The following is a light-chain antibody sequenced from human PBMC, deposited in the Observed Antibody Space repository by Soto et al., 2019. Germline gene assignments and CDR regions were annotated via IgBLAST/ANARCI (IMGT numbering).Light chain of an antibody. CDR3: HQRQRWPRT. CDR1: QSVSSC. V-gene: IGKV3-11*01. Sequence: EIVLTQSPATLSLSPGERATLSCRASQSVSSCLAWYQQKPGQAPRLLIYEASNRAAGVPGRFSGSGSGTDFTLTITRLEPEDFAFYYCHQRQRWPRTFGQGTKVAIK. CDR2: EAS. J-gene: IGKJ1*01.